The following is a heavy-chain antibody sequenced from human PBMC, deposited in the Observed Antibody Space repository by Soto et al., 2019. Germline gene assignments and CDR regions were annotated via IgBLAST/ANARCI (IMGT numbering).Heavy chain of an antibody. J-gene: IGHJ4*02. Sequence: GDAVKVSCKASGGTFSSYVITWVLQAPGQGLQWMAGIIPDYSQESHGRVQLPADKSTRTAYFELTGLRSYAKDWYYFSIVFMRGSWKKFEDWGQGTRVT. CDR1: GGTFSSYV. D-gene: IGHD1-1*01. CDR2: IIP. CDR3: SIVFMRGSWKKFED. V-gene: IGHV1-69*10.